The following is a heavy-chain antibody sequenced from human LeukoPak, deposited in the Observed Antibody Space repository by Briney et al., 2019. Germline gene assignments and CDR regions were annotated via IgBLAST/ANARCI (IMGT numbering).Heavy chain of an antibody. V-gene: IGHV3-30*02. CDR3: AKDYHYYDSSGLFDY. D-gene: IGHD3-22*01. Sequence: GGSLRLSCAASGFTFSAYGMHWVRQAPGKGLEWVAFIRYDGSNKYYADSVKGRFTISRDNSKNTLYLQMNSLRAEDTAVYYCAKDYHYYDSSGLFDYWGQGTLVTVSS. CDR2: IRYDGSNK. CDR1: GFTFSAYG. J-gene: IGHJ4*02.